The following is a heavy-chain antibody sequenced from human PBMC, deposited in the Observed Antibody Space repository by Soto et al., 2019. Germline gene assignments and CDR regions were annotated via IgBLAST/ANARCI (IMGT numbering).Heavy chain of an antibody. CDR2: IYYRGST. D-gene: IGHD4-17*01. Sequence: QVQLQESGPGLVKPSETLSLTCTVSGGSVSSGRYYWSWIRQPPGKGLECIGYIYYRGSTNYNPSPQSRVNISVETSKNHFYLKLSPVPHAGTAVYYCARDRWGDYGDSSWFDPWGQGTLVTVSS. J-gene: IGHJ5*02. CDR1: GGSVSSGRYY. V-gene: IGHV4-61*01. CDR3: ARDRWGDYGDSSWFDP.